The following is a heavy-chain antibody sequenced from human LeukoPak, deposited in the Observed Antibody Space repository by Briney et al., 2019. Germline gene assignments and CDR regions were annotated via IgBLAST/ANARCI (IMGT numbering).Heavy chain of an antibody. CDR3: ARSPSLDTAMVTGYYFDY. D-gene: IGHD5-18*01. J-gene: IGHJ4*02. CDR1: GGSISGSSYY. Sequence: PSETLSLTCTVSGGSISGSSYYWGWIRQPPGKGLEWIGSIYYSGSTYYNPSLKSRVTISVDTSKNQFSLKLSSVTAADTAVYYCARSPSLDTAMVTGYYFDYWGQGTLVTVSS. V-gene: IGHV4-39*07. CDR2: IYYSGST.